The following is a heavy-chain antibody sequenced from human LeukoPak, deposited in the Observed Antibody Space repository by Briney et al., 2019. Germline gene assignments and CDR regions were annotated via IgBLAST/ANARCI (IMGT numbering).Heavy chain of an antibody. CDR3: ARWHTSDNNYYYDY. CDR2: ISYDGSNK. D-gene: IGHD3-10*01. CDR1: GFTFSSYG. J-gene: IGHJ4*02. V-gene: IGHV3-30*03. Sequence: GGSLRLSCAASGFTFSSYGMHWVRQAPGKGLEWVAVISYDGSNKYYADSVKGRFTISRDNSKNTLYLQMNNLRTEDTAVYYCARWHTSDNNYYYDYWGQGTLVTVSS.